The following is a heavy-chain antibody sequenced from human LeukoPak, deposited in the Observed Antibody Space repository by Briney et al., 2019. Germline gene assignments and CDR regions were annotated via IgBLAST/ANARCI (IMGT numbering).Heavy chain of an antibody. CDR1: GFTFSSYG. J-gene: IGHJ6*04. D-gene: IGHD5-12*01. CDR2: IWYDGSNK. CDR3: AGGVRDITLPDV. V-gene: IGHV3-33*01. Sequence: PGRSLRLSCAASGFTFSSYGMHWVRQAPGKGLEWVAVIWYDGSNKYYADSAKGRFAISRDNSKNTLYLQMNSLRAEDTAVYYCAGGVRDITLPDVWGKGTTVTVSS.